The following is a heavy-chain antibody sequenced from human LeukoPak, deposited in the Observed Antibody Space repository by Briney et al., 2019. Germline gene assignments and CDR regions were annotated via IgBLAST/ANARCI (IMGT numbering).Heavy chain of an antibody. D-gene: IGHD3-22*01. CDR2: LSGSGGST. V-gene: IGHV3-23*01. J-gene: IGHJ3*02. Sequence: GGSLRLSCAASGFTFGMYAMSWVRQAPGKGLEWVSTLSGSGGSTYYADSVKGRFPISGDESKNTLSLQMNSLRPEDTAVYYCARGRVYYYDSSGYYYYDAFDIWGQGTMVTVSS. CDR3: ARGRVYYYDSSGYYYYDAFDI. CDR1: GFTFGMYA.